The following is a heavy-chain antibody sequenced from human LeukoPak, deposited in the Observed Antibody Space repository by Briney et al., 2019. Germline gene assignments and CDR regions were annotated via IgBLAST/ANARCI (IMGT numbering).Heavy chain of an antibody. D-gene: IGHD2-15*01. CDR1: GGTFSSYT. V-gene: IGHV1-69*13. Sequence: GASVKVSCEPSGGTFSSYTISWVRQAPGQGLEWMGGIIPIFGTPNYAQKFQGRVTITADESTSTAYMELSSLRSEDTAMYYCARQDNNWFDPWGQGTLVTVSS. CDR2: IIPIFGTP. J-gene: IGHJ5*02. CDR3: ARQDNNWFDP.